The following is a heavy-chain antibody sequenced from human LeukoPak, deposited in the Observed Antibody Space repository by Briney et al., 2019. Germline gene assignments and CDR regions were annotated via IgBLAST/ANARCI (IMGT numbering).Heavy chain of an antibody. Sequence: QPGRSLRLSCAASGFTFSNYGMQWVRQAPGKGLEWPAVISYDGRTTFYADSVKGRFTISRDNSKNTVDLQMSSLRAEDTAVYYCAKEFTSYTSGWFFQHWGQGTLVTVSS. CDR1: GFTFSNYG. V-gene: IGHV3-30*18. CDR3: AKEFTSYTSGWFFQH. J-gene: IGHJ1*01. CDR2: ISYDGRTT. D-gene: IGHD6-13*01.